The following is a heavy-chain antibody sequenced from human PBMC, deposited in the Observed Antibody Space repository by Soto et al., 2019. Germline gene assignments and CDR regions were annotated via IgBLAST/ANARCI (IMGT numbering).Heavy chain of an antibody. CDR3: ARDAMYYYGSGRDTKRYNWFDP. CDR2: INHSGST. D-gene: IGHD3-10*01. J-gene: IGHJ5*02. Sequence: SETLSLTCAVYGGSFSGYYWSWIRQPPGKGLEWIGEINHSGSTNYNPSLKSRVTISVDTSKNQFSLNLSSVTAADTAVYYCARDAMYYYGSGRDTKRYNWFDPWGQGTLVTVSS. CDR1: GGSFSGYY. V-gene: IGHV4-34*01.